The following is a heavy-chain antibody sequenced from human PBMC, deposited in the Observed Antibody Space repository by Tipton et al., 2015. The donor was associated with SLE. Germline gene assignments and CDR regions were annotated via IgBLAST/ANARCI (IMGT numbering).Heavy chain of an antibody. V-gene: IGHV4-39*07. CDR2: IYTSAST. Sequence: TLSLTCTVSGGSISSSSYYWGWTRQPPGKGLEWIGSIYTSASTNYNPYLKSRFTISVDTSKSQFSLKLSSVTAADTAVYYCARTHDYGGPGCQHWGQGTLVTVSS. CDR1: GGSISSSSYY. D-gene: IGHD4-23*01. CDR3: ARTHDYGGPGCQH. J-gene: IGHJ1*01.